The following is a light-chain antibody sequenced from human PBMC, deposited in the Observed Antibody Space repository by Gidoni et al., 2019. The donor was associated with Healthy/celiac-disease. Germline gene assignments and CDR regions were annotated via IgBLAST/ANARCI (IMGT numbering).Light chain of an antibody. CDR1: QDISSY. V-gene: IGKV1-33*01. J-gene: IGKJ2*01. CDR2: HAS. CDR3: QQYDNLPYT. Sequence: DIQMTQSPSSLSASVGDRVTITCPASQDISSYLNWYQQKPGKAPKLLIYHASNLETGVPSRFSGSGSGTDFTFTISSLQPEDIATYYCQQYDNLPYTFGQGTKLEIK.